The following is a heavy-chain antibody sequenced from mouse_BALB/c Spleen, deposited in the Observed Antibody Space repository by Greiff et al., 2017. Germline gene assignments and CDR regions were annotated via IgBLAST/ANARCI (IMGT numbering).Heavy chain of an antibody. V-gene: IGHV5-9-4*01. J-gene: IGHJ1*01. Sequence: DVMLVESGGGLVKPGGSLKLSCAASGFTFSSYAMSWVRQSPEKRLEWVAEISSGGSYTYYPDTVTGRFTISRDNAKNTLYLEMSSLRSEDTAMYYCARRTTVGYFDVWGAGTTVTVSS. CDR2: ISSGGSYT. CDR1: GFTFSSYA. CDR3: ARRTTVGYFDV. D-gene: IGHD1-1*01.